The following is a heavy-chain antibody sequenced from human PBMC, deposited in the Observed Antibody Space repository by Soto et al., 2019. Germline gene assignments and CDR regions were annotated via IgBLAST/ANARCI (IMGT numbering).Heavy chain of an antibody. Sequence: QVQLQESGPGLVKPSGTLSLTCAVSGGSMSRSYWWTWLRQSPGKGLEWLGEINESGEYNYAPSFSSRVTMSVDKSKNHVSVMLTYVTATVTAIYYCARVGSRWYAPLEFWGKGTLVTVSS. V-gene: IGHV4-4*02. CDR2: INESGEY. D-gene: IGHD2-2*01. CDR1: GGSMSRSYW. CDR3: ARVGSRWYAPLEF. J-gene: IGHJ4*02.